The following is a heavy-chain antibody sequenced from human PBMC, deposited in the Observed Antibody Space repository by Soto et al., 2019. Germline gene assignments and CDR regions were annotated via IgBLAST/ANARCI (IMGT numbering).Heavy chain of an antibody. V-gene: IGHV3-9*01. CDR2: ITWSSGYI. D-gene: IGHD3-22*01. CDR1: GFSFDDYV. J-gene: IGHJ4*01. CDR3: AKGTYDSSGYYTAPDY. Sequence: EVQLVESGGGLVQPGRSLRLSCAASGFSFDDYVMHWVRQAPGRGLEWVSGITWSSGYIGYADSVKGRFTISKDNAKNSLYLKMNSLRPEDTAVYYCAKGTYDSSGYYTAPDYWGQGTLVTVSS.